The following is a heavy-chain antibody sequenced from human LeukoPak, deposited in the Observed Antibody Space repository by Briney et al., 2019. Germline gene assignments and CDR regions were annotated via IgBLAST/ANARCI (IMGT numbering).Heavy chain of an antibody. V-gene: IGHV1-69*04. Sequence: SVKVSCKASGGTFSSYAISWVRPAPGQGLEWMGRIIPILGIANYAQKFQGRVTITADKSTSTAYMELSSLRSEDTAVYYCASRHYDFWSGYYSSGDYWGQGTLVTVSS. CDR2: IIPILGIA. CDR1: GGTFSSYA. CDR3: ASRHYDFWSGYYSSGDY. D-gene: IGHD3-3*01. J-gene: IGHJ4*02.